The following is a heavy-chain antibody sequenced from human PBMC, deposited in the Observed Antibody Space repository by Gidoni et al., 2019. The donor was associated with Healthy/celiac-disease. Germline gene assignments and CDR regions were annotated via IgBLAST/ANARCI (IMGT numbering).Heavy chain of an antibody. Sequence: EVPLVQSGAEVKKPGESLRISCKGSGYSFTSYWISWVRQVPGKGLEWMGRIDPSDAYTNYSPSFQGHVTISADKSISTAYLQWSSLKASDTAMYYCARHPRAYDILTGYTSGAFDIWGQGTMVTVSS. V-gene: IGHV5-10-1*03. D-gene: IGHD3-9*01. CDR2: IDPSDAYT. CDR3: ARHPRAYDILTGYTSGAFDI. CDR1: GYSFTSYW. J-gene: IGHJ3*02.